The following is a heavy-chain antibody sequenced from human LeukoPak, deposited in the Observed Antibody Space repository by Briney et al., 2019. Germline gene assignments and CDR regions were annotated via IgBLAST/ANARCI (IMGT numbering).Heavy chain of an antibody. CDR3: ARGVYIAAAQYGY. V-gene: IGHV4-59*11. D-gene: IGHD6-13*01. Sequence: NPSETLSLTCTVSGGSIGSHYWSWIRQPPGKGLEWIGCIYYSGTTNYNPSLKSRVTISVDTSKNQFSLKLSSVTAADTAVYYCARGVYIAAAQYGYWGQGTLVTVSS. J-gene: IGHJ4*02. CDR2: IYYSGTT. CDR1: GGSIGSHY.